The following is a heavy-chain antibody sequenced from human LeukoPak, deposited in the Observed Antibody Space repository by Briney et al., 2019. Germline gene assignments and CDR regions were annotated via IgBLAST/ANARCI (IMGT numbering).Heavy chain of an antibody. D-gene: IGHD4-23*01. CDR3: ARDGSDYGGNSDYYFYGMDV. V-gene: IGHV1-46*01. J-gene: IGHJ6*02. CDR2: INPSGGST. Sequence: ASVKVSCEASGYTFTSYYMHWVRQAPGQGLEWMGIINPSGGSTSYAQKFQGRVTMTRDTSTSTVYMELSSLRSEDTAVYYCARDGSDYGGNSDYYFYGMDVWGQGTTVTVSS. CDR1: GYTFTSYY.